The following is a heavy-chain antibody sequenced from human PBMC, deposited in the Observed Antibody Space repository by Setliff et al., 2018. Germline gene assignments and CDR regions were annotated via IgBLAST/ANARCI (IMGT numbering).Heavy chain of an antibody. CDR2: MYTSGSA. D-gene: IGHD6-19*01. CDR1: GGSISSGSYY. Sequence: SETLSLTCTVSGGSISSGSYYWNWIRQPAGKGLEWIGRMYTSGSANYNPSLRSRVTISLDTSKNQFSLKLSSVTAADTAVYYCAREQWLDPPGYYYMDVWAKGTTVTVSS. J-gene: IGHJ6*03. CDR3: AREQWLDPPGYYYMDV. V-gene: IGHV4-61*02.